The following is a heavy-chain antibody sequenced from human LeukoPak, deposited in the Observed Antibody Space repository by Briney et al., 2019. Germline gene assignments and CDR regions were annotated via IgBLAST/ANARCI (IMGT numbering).Heavy chain of an antibody. CDR1: GDSVSSNSAA. D-gene: IGHD1-7*01. CDR2: TYYRSKWYN. CDR3: ARGLRNWNYDTGWFDP. J-gene: IGHJ5*02. Sequence: SQTLSLTCAISGDSVSSNSAAWNWIRQSPSRGLEWLGRTYYRSKWYNDYAVSVKSRITINPDTSKNQFSLQLNSVTPEDTAVYYCARGLRNWNYDTGWFDPWGQGTLVTVSS. V-gene: IGHV6-1*01.